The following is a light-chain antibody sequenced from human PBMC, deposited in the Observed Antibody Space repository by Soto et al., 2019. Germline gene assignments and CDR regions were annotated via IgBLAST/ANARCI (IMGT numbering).Light chain of an antibody. Sequence: DIPMTQSPSSVSASVGDRVTITCRASQDISRWLAWYQQKPGRAPNLLIYSASSLLSGVPSRFSGSGSGTDFTLTISNLQPEDFATYYCQQASSFAITFGGGTKVEI. J-gene: IGKJ4*01. CDR1: QDISRW. CDR3: QQASSFAIT. CDR2: SAS. V-gene: IGKV1-12*01.